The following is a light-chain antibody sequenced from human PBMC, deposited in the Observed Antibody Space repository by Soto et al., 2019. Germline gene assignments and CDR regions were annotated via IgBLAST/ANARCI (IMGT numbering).Light chain of an antibody. CDR1: SSDVGGYNY. CDR2: DVS. CDR3: SSYTSSSPVV. J-gene: IGLJ2*01. Sequence: QSVLTQPASVSGSPGQSITISCTGTSSDVGGYNYVSWYQQHPGEAPKVMIYDVSNRPSGVSNRFSGSKSGNTASLTISGLQAEDEADYYCSSYTSSSPVVFGGGTQLTVL. V-gene: IGLV2-14*03.